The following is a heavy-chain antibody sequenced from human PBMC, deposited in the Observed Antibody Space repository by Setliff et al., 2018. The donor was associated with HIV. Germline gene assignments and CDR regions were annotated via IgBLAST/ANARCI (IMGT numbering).Heavy chain of an antibody. CDR2: ISAYNGNT. D-gene: IGHD3-3*01. J-gene: IGHJ4*02. Sequence: ASVKVSCKASGYIFTSYGISWVRQAPGQGLEWMGWISAYNGNTNYAQKFQGRVSMTIDTSTSTAYMGLRSLRPDDTAVYYCARDRGRVVPSTFDYWGQGTLVTVSS. CDR1: GYIFTSYG. V-gene: IGHV1-18*01. CDR3: ARDRGRVVPSTFDY.